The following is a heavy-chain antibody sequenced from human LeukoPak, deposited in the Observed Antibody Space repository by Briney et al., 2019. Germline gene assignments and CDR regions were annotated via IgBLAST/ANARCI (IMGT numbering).Heavy chain of an antibody. V-gene: IGHV5-10-1*01. CDR1: GYSFTSCW. J-gene: IGHJ6*04. D-gene: IGHD6-19*01. CDR2: IDPSDSYT. Sequence: GESLKISCKGSGYSFTSCWISWVRQMPGKGLEWMGRIDPSDSYTNYSPSFQGHVTISADKSINTAYLQWSSLKASDTAMYYCARRGGWSYYYGMDVWGKGTTVTVSS. CDR3: ARRGGWSYYYGMDV.